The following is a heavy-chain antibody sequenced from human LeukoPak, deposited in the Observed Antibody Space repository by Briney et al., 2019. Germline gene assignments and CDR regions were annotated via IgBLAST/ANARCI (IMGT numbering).Heavy chain of an antibody. CDR1: GYTFTRYY. J-gene: IGHJ4*02. D-gene: IGHD3-10*01. Sequence: GASVKVSCKASGYTFTRYYMHWVRQAPGQGLEWMGWINPNSGGTNYAQKFQGRVTMTRDTSISTAYMELSRLRSDDTAVYYCFITMVRGDPSDYWGQGTLVTVSS. CDR2: INPNSGGT. CDR3: FITMVRGDPSDY. V-gene: IGHV1-2*02.